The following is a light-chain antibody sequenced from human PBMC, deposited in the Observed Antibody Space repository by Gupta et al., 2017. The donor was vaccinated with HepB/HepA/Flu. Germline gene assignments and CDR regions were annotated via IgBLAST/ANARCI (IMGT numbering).Light chain of an antibody. CDR3: AAWDDSLSGRVV. Sequence: QSVLTQPPSASGTPGPSVPISCSGSSSNIGSNYVYWYQQLPGTAPKLLIYRNNQRPSGVPDRFSGSKSGTSASLAISGLRSEDEADYYCAAWDDSLSGRVVFGGGTKLTVL. V-gene: IGLV1-47*01. CDR2: RNN. J-gene: IGLJ2*01. CDR1: SSNIGSNY.